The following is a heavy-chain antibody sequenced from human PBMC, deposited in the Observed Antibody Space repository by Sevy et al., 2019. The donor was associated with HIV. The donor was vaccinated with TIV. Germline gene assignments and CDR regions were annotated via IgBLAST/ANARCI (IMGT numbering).Heavy chain of an antibody. Sequence: SETLSLTCTVSGDSIGSSYYWNWIRQSPGKGLEWIGYIFYSGTTNYNPSLKSRVTVSLDTSKNQFSLELTSVTAADTAVYYCARGGGGDNGYYYSYYGMDVWGQGTTVTVSS. CDR2: IFYSGTT. CDR3: ARGGGGDNGYYYSYYGMDV. J-gene: IGHJ6*02. V-gene: IGHV4-59*13. CDR1: GDSIGSSYY. D-gene: IGHD5-12*01.